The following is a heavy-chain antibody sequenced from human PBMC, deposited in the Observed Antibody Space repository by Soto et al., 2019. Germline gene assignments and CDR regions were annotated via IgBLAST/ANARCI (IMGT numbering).Heavy chain of an antibody. J-gene: IGHJ6*02. CDR2: IIPIFGTA. CDR3: ARGQWIQLPSPGLSHYYYGMDV. V-gene: IGHV1-69*01. CDR1: GGTFSSYA. Sequence: QVQLVQSGAEVKKPGSSVKVSCKASGGTFSSYAISWVRQAPGQGLEWMGGIIPIFGTANYAQKFQGRVTITADESTSTAYMELSSLRSEDTAVYYCARGQWIQLPSPGLSHYYYGMDVWGQGTTVTVSS. D-gene: IGHD5-18*01.